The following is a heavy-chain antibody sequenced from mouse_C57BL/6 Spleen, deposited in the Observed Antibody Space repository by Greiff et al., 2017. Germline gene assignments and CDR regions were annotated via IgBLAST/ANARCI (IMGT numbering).Heavy chain of an antibody. CDR3: ASGPYYFDY. Sequence: VHLVESGAELVRPGTSVKVSCKASGYAFTNYLIEWVKQRPGQGLEWIGVINPGSGGTNYNEKFKGKATLTADKSSSTAYMQLSSLTSEDSAVYFCASGPYYFDYWGQGTTLTVSS. V-gene: IGHV1-54*01. J-gene: IGHJ2*01. CDR2: INPGSGGT. CDR1: GYAFTNYL.